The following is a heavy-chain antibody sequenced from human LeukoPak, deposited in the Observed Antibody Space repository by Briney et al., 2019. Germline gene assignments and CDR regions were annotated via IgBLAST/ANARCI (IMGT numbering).Heavy chain of an antibody. Sequence: GGSLRLSCAASGFTFSSYSMNWVRQAPGKGLEWVSSISSSSSYIYYADSVKGRFTISRDNAKNSLYLQMNSLRADDTAIYYCTKVLRTWYFDLWGRGALVTVSS. V-gene: IGHV3-21*04. CDR2: ISSSSSYI. J-gene: IGHJ2*01. CDR3: TKVLRTWYFDL. CDR1: GFTFSSYS.